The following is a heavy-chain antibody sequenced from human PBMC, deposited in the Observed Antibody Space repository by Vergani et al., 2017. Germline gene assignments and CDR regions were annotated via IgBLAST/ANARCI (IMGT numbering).Heavy chain of an antibody. CDR2: IYNSGNG. Sequence: QMESQESGPGMGKASGTLSLPCTVSGDPHISRCYYGGWIRQPPGEGLEWIGSIYNSGNGDSGSSLKSRVTISPDTSKNQFSQRLTSVTAADTAVYYCASEKYYSDGTSHFRGRYFDVWGRGTLVTVSS. D-gene: IGHD3-16*01. V-gene: IGHV4-39*01. CDR1: GDPHISRCYY. CDR3: ASEKYYSDGTSHFRGRYFDV. J-gene: IGHJ2*01.